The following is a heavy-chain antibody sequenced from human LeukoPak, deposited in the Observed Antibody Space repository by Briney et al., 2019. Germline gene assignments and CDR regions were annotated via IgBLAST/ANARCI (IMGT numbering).Heavy chain of an antibody. CDR2: INHSGST. CDR1: GGSFSGYY. D-gene: IGHD3-9*01. J-gene: IGHJ6*03. V-gene: IGHV4-34*01. Sequence: SETLSLTCAVYGGSFSGYYWCWIRQPPGKGLEWIGEINHSGSTNYNPSLKSRVTISVDTSKNQFSLKLSSVTAADTAVYYCARRLRYFDWHMDVWGKGTTVTVSS. CDR3: ARRLRYFDWHMDV.